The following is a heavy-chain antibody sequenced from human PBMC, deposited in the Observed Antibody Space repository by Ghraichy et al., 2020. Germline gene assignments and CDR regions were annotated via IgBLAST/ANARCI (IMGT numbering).Heavy chain of an antibody. Sequence: SETLSLTCAVYGGPFSGYYWSWIRQPPGKGLEWIGEINHSGSTNYNPSLKSRVTISVDTSKNQFSLKLSSVTAADTAVYYCARATPAQLIRGVDFDYWGQGTLVTVSS. V-gene: IGHV4-34*01. D-gene: IGHD3-10*01. J-gene: IGHJ4*02. CDR1: GGPFSGYY. CDR2: INHSGST. CDR3: ARATPAQLIRGVDFDY.